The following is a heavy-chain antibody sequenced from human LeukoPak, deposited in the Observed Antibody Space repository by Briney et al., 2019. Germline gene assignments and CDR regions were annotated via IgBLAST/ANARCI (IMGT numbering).Heavy chain of an antibody. V-gene: IGHV1-8*01. Sequence: ASVRVSCKASGYTFTSYDINWVRQATGQGLEWMGWMNPNSGNTGYAQKFQGRVTMTRNTSISTAYMELSSLRSEDTAVYYCARGVLSAAGDFDYWGQGTLVTVSS. CDR1: GYTFTSYD. D-gene: IGHD6-13*01. CDR3: ARGVLSAAGDFDY. J-gene: IGHJ4*02. CDR2: MNPNSGNT.